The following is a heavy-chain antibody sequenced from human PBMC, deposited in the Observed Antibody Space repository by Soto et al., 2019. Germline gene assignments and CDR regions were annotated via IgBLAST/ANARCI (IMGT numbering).Heavy chain of an antibody. CDR1: GYTFTSYG. CDR2: ISAYNGNT. CDR3: ARESVRQQLAYYFDY. V-gene: IGHV1-18*01. Sequence: ASVKVSCKASGYTFTSYGISWVRQAPGQGLEWMGWISAYNGNTNYAQKLQGRVTINADTSKNQFSLQLNSVTPEDTAVYYCARESVRQQLAYYFDYWGQGTLVTVSS. J-gene: IGHJ4*02. D-gene: IGHD6-13*01.